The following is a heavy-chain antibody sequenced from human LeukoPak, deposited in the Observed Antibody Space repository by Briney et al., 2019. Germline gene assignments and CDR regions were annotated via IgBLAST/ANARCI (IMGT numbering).Heavy chain of an antibody. Sequence: GASVKVSCMASGGTFSSYTISWVRQAPGQGLEWMGRIIPILGIANYAQKFQGRVTITADKSTSTAYMELSSLRSEDTAVYYCARAQGDSSGYYWNYWGQGTLVTVSS. CDR1: GGTFSSYT. CDR2: IIPILGIA. CDR3: ARAQGDSSGYYWNY. V-gene: IGHV1-69*02. D-gene: IGHD3-22*01. J-gene: IGHJ4*02.